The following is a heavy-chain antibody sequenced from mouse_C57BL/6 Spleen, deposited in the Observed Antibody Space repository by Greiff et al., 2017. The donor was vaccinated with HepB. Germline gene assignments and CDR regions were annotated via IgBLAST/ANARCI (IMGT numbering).Heavy chain of an antibody. CDR3: GNYYGSSYRFAY. V-gene: IGHV1-81*01. D-gene: IGHD1-1*01. CDR2: IYPRSGNT. CDR1: GYTFTSYG. Sequence: VQLVESGAELARPGASVKLSCKASGYTFTSYGISWVKQRTGQGLEWIGEIYPRSGNTYYNEKFKGKATLTADKSSSTAYMELRSLTSEDSAVYFCGNYYGSSYRFAYWGQGTLVTVSA. J-gene: IGHJ3*01.